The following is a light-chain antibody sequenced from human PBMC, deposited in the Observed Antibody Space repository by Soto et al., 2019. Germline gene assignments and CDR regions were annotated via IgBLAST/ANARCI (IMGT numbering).Light chain of an antibody. Sequence: DIQMTQSPSSLSASVGDRLTITGRASQSISSYLNSYQQKPGKAPKLLIYAASSLQSGVPSRFSGSGSGTDFTLTINSLQPEDFATYYCQQSYSSPVFGQGTKVDIK. CDR2: AAS. J-gene: IGKJ1*01. CDR3: QQSYSSPV. V-gene: IGKV1-39*01. CDR1: QSISSY.